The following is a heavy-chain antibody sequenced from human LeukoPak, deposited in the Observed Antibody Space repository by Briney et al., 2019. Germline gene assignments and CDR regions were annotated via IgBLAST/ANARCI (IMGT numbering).Heavy chain of an antibody. CDR2: IYSGGTT. D-gene: IGHD2-21*02. J-gene: IGHJ4*02. Sequence: GGSLRLSCAASGFTVSTNHMNWVRQAPGKGLEWVSVIYSGGTTYYANSVKGRFTISRDNSKNTLYLQMNSLRVYDTAVYYCMKMTSNWGQGTLVTVSS. V-gene: IGHV3-53*01. CDR3: MKMTSN. CDR1: GFTVSTNH.